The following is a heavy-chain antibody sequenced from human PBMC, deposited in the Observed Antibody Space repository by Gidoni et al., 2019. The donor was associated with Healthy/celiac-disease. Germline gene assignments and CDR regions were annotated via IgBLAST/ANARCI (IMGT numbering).Heavy chain of an antibody. CDR1: GFTFSSYS. J-gene: IGHJ4*02. CDR2: ISSSSSYI. V-gene: IGHV3-21*01. D-gene: IGHD4-17*01. Sequence: EVQLVEPGGGLVKPGGSLRLSCAASGFTFSSYSMNWVRQAPGKGLEWVSSISSSSSYIYYADSVKGRFTISRDNAKNSLYLQMNSLRAEDTAVYYCARDPHGEDFFDYWGQGTLVTVSS. CDR3: ARDPHGEDFFDY.